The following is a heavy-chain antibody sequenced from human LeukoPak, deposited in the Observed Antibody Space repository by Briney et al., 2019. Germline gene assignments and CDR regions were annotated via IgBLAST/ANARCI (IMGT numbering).Heavy chain of an antibody. D-gene: IGHD2/OR15-2a*01. CDR1: GFTFSSYA. J-gene: IGHJ3*02. CDR2: ISSNGGST. Sequence: GGSLRLSCAASGFTFSSYAMHWVRQAPGKGLEYVSAISSNGGSTYYANSVKGRFTISRDNSKNTLYLQMNSLRAEDTAVYYCAKDKYSSSRPDAFDIWGQGTMVTVSS. CDR3: AKDKYSSSRPDAFDI. V-gene: IGHV3-64*01.